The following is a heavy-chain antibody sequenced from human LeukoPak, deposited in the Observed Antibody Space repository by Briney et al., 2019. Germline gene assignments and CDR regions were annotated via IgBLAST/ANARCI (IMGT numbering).Heavy chain of an antibody. J-gene: IGHJ4*02. Sequence: GGSLRLSCAASGFTIRTYWMTWVRQAPGKGLEWVSVIWHDGGRKEYADSVRGRFTISRDNSNLYLQMNSLRAEDTAIYYCARDIGNSGFNLDYWGQGTPVTVSS. V-gene: IGHV3-33*08. D-gene: IGHD5-12*01. CDR3: ARDIGNSGFNLDY. CDR2: IWHDGGRK. CDR1: GFTIRTYW.